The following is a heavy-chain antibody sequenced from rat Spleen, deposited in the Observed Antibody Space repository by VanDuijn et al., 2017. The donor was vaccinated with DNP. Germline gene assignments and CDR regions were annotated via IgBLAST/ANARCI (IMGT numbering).Heavy chain of an antibody. J-gene: IGHJ2*01. D-gene: IGHD4-3*01. CDR1: GFTFSDYN. V-gene: IGHV5-7*01. CDR3: VRWNSGHFDY. CDR2: ISYDGGST. Sequence: EVQLVESGGGLVQPGRSLKLSCAVSGFTFSDYNMAWFRQAPKKGLEWVATISYDGGSTFYRDSVRGRFTISRDNAKSTLYLQMDSLRSEDTATYYCVRWNSGHFDYWGQGVMVTVSS.